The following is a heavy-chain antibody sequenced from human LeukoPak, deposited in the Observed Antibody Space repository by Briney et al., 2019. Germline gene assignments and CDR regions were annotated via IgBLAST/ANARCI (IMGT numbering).Heavy chain of an antibody. J-gene: IGHJ5*02. D-gene: IGHD4-23*01. CDR1: GGSIRGFF. V-gene: IGHV4-59*01. CDR3: ARHDYGGNSAWFDP. Sequence: SETLSLTCTVSGGSIRGFFWSWIRQPPGKGLEWTGYIFYSGGTYYNPSLMSRVTISVDMSTNQFSPKLTSVTAADTAVYYCARHDYGGNSAWFDPWGQGTLVTVSS. CDR2: IFYSGGT.